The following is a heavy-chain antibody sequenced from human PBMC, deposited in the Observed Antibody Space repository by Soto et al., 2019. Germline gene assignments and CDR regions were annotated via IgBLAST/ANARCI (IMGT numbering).Heavy chain of an antibody. CDR2: IIPIFGTA. V-gene: IGHV1-69*13. D-gene: IGHD6-13*01. J-gene: IGHJ6*02. CDR1: GGTLSSYA. Sequence: AVKVSCKASGGTLSSYAISWVRQAPGQGLEWMGGIIPIFGTANYAQKFQGRVTITADESTSTAYMELSSLRSEDTAVYYCARVPGVAAAGEGYYGMDVWGQGTTVTVSS. CDR3: ARVPGVAAAGEGYYGMDV.